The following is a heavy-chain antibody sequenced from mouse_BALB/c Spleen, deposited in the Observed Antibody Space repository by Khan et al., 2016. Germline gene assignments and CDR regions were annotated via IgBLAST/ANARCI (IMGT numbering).Heavy chain of an antibody. CDR1: GYTFTNYG. D-gene: IGHD1-1*01. CDR3: ARPDYGSSRGFAY. J-gene: IGHJ3*01. CDR2: INTYTGEP. Sequence: QIQLVQSGPELKKPGETVRISCKASGYTFTNYGMNWVKQAPGKGLKWMGWINTYTGEPTYADDFKGRFAFSLETSASTAYLQINNLKNEDTATYFCARPDYGSSRGFAYWGQGTLVTGSA. V-gene: IGHV9-3-1*01.